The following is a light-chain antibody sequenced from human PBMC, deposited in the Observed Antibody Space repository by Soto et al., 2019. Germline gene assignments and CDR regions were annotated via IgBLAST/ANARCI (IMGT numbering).Light chain of an antibody. J-gene: IGKJ2*01. Sequence: DIVMTQSPDSLAVSLGERATINCKSSQTIFYNSRNKDFLAWYQQKPGHPPKLLIYWAPTRESGVPDRFSGSGSGTDFTLTISSLQAEDVALYFCQQYLTTPHTFGQGTRLEIK. CDR3: QQYLTTPHT. V-gene: IGKV4-1*01. CDR1: QTIFYNSRNKDF. CDR2: WAP.